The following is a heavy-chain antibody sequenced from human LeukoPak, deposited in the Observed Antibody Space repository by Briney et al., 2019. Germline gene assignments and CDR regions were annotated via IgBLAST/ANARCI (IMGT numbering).Heavy chain of an antibody. D-gene: IGHD1-26*01. CDR3: ARVRAGATTSGAFDI. V-gene: IGHV1-69*04. CDR2: IIPILGIA. J-gene: IGHJ3*02. CDR1: GGTFSSYA. Sequence: ASVKVSCKASGGTFSSYAISWVRQAPGQGLEWMGRIIPILGIASYAQKFQGRVTITADKSTSTAYMELSSLRSEDTAVYYCARVRAGATTSGAFDIWGQGTMVTVSS.